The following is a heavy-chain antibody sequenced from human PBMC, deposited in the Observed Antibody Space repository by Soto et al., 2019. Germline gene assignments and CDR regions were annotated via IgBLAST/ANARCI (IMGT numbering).Heavy chain of an antibody. CDR3: ASDFWSGYFH. V-gene: IGHV4-34*01. D-gene: IGHD3-3*01. Sequence: LETLCVTWAVEGGSXSGYCWSWILQPPGKGLEWIGEINHSGSTNYNPSLKSRVTISVDTSKNQFSLKLSSVTAADTAVYYCASDFWSGYFHWGQGTLVTVSS. CDR1: GGSXSGYC. CDR2: INHSGST. J-gene: IGHJ4*02.